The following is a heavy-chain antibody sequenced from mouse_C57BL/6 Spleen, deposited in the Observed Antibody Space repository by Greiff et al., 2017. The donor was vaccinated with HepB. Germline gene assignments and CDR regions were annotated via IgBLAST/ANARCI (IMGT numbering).Heavy chain of an antibody. D-gene: IGHD1-1*01. J-gene: IGHJ3*01. V-gene: IGHV1-66*01. CDR3: APITTVKAWFAY. CDR2: IYPGSGNT. CDR1: GYSFTSYY. Sequence: VQLQESGPELVKPGASVKISCKASGYSFTSYYIHWVKQRPGQGLEWIGWIYPGSGNTKYNEKFKGKATLTADTSSSTAYMQLSSLTSEDSAVYYCAPITTVKAWFAYWGQGTLVTVSA.